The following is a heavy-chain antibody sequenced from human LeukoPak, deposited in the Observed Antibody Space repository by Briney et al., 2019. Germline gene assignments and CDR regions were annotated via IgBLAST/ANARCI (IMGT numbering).Heavy chain of an antibody. CDR3: AKERGISYTYEFDY. D-gene: IGHD3-16*01. CDR1: GFTFSSYG. CDR2: IWYDGSNK. J-gene: IGHJ4*02. Sequence: PGRSLRLSCAASGFTFSSYGMHWVRQAPGKGLEWVAVIWYDGSNKYYADSVKGRFTISRDNSRNTLYLQMSSLRAEDTAIYYCAKERGISYTYEFDYWGQGALVTVSS. V-gene: IGHV3-33*06.